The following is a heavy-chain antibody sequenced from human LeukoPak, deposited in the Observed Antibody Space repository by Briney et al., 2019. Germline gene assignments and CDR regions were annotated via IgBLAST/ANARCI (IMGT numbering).Heavy chain of an antibody. V-gene: IGHV1-2*02. CDR2: INPNSGGT. Sequence: ASVKVSCKASGYTFTGYYMHWVRQAPGQGLKWMGWINPNSGGTNYAQKFQGRVTMTRDTSISTAYMELSRLRSDDTAVYYCARDFEFVYYYYYMDVWGKGTTVTVSS. J-gene: IGHJ6*03. CDR1: GYTFTGYY. D-gene: IGHD3-9*01. CDR3: ARDFEFVYYYYYMDV.